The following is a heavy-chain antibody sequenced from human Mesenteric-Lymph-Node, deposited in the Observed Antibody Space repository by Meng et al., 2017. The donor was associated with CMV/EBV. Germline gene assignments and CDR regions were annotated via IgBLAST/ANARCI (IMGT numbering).Heavy chain of an antibody. J-gene: IGHJ4*02. V-gene: IGHV4-59*01. CDR1: GGSIGSYS. CDR2: IYYSGRT. D-gene: IGHD3-10*01. CDR3: ARETANWYGSGIGY. Sequence: CTVSGGSIGSYSWSWVRQPPGKGLEWIGYIYYSGRTNYNPSLKSRVTISVDTSKNKFSLKLTSVTAADTAVYYCARETANWYGSGIGYWGQGTLVTVSS.